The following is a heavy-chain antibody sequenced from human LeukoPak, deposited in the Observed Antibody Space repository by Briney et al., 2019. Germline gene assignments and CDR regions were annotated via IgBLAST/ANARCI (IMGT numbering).Heavy chain of an antibody. CDR2: ISGSGGST. CDR1: GFTFSSYA. V-gene: IGHV3-23*01. J-gene: IGHJ4*02. CDR3: AKVGPYYYDSSGYYPSLYYFDY. D-gene: IGHD3-22*01. Sequence: GGPLRLSCAASGFTFSSYAMSWVRQAPGKGLEWVSAISGSGGSTYYADSVKGRFTISRDNSKNTLYLQMNSLRADDTAVYYCAKVGPYYYDSSGYYPSLYYFDYWGQGTLVTVSS.